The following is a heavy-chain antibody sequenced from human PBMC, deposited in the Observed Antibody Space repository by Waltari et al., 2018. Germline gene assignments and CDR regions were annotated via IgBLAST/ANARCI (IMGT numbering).Heavy chain of an antibody. Sequence: QLQLQESGPGLVKPSETLSLTCTVSGGPISSSSYYWGWIRQPPGKGLEWIGSIYYSGSTYYNPSLKSRVTISVDTSKNQFSLKLSSVTAADTAVYYCAGTRGQLVGHFDYWGQGTLVTVSS. J-gene: IGHJ4*02. V-gene: IGHV4-39*07. CDR3: AGTRGQLVGHFDY. CDR1: GGPISSSSYY. CDR2: IYYSGST. D-gene: IGHD6-6*01.